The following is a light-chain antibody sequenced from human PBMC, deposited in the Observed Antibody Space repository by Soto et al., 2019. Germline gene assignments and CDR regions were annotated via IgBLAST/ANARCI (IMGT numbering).Light chain of an antibody. V-gene: IGKV3-20*01. Sequence: ESVLTQSPGTLSMSPGERATLSCRASQSVSSSYSAWYQQKPGQAPRLLIYGASSRATGIPDRFSGSGSGTDFTLTISRLEPEDFAVYYCQQYVSSPFTFGPGNKGDIK. CDR2: GAS. CDR1: QSVSSSY. J-gene: IGKJ3*01. CDR3: QQYVSSPFT.